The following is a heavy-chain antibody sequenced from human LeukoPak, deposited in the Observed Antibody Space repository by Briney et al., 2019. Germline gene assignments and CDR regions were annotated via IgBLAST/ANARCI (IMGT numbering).Heavy chain of an antibody. CDR3: AKDGHSVAGYYYYYYMDV. CDR2: ISWDGGST. D-gene: IGHD6-19*01. V-gene: IGHV3-43D*03. CDR1: GFTFDDYA. J-gene: IGHJ6*03. Sequence: GGSLRLSCAASGFTFDDYAMHWVRHAPGKGLEWVSLISWDGGSTYYADSVKGRFTISRDNSKNSLYLQMNSLRAEDTALYYCAKDGHSVAGYYYYYYMDVWGKGTTVTVSS.